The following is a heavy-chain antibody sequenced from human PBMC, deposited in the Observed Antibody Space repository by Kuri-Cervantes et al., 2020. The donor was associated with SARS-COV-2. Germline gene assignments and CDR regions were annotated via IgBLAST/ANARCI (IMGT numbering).Heavy chain of an antibody. J-gene: IGHJ3*02. V-gene: IGHV4-34*01. CDR2: INHSGST. CDR1: GGSFSGYY. Sequence: ESLKISCAVYGGSFSGYYWSWIRQPPGKGLEWIGEINHSGSTNYNPSLKSRVTISVDTSKNQLSLKLSSVTAADTAVYYCAGTISGRDAFDIWGQGTMVTVSS. D-gene: IGHD5-24*01. CDR3: AGTISGRDAFDI.